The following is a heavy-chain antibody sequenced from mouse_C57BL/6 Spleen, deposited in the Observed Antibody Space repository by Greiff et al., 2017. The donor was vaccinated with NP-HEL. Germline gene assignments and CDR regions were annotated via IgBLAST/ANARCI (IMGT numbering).Heavy chain of an antibody. CDR3: TRVPIYYDYDDGGDYYAMDY. CDR2: ISSGGDYI. D-gene: IGHD2-4*01. V-gene: IGHV5-9-1*02. CDR1: GFTFSSYA. Sequence: EVQLVESGEGLVKPGGSLKLSCAASGFTFSSYAMSWVRQTPEKRLEWVAYISSGGDYIYYADTVKGRFTISRDNARNTLYLQMSSLKSEDTAMYYCTRVPIYYDYDDGGDYYAMDYWGQGTSVTVSS. J-gene: IGHJ4*01.